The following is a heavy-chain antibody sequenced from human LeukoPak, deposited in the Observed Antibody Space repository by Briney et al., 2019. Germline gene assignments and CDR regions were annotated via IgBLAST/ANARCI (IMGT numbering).Heavy chain of an antibody. CDR3: ARWTVAGPRRFDP. V-gene: IGHV3-11*01. CDR1: GFTFSDYY. CDR2: ISSSGSTV. Sequence: PGGSLRLSCAASGFTFSDYYMNWIRQVPGRGLEWVSYISSSGSTVSYADSVKGRFTISRDNAKNSLYLQMNSLRAEDTAVYYCARWTVAGPRRFDPWGQGTLVTASP. D-gene: IGHD6-19*01. J-gene: IGHJ5*02.